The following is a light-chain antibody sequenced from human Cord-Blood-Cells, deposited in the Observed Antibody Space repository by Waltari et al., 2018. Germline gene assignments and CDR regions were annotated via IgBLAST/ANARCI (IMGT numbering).Light chain of an antibody. CDR2: KAS. CDR3: QQYNSYSFT. V-gene: IGKV1-5*03. CDR1: QSISSW. J-gene: IGKJ3*01. Sequence: DIQMTQSPSTLSASVGDRVTITCRASQSISSWLAWYQQKPGKAPKLLIYKASSLESGVPSRFSGSGSVTEFTLTISCLQPDDFATYYCQQYNSYSFTFGPGTKVDIK.